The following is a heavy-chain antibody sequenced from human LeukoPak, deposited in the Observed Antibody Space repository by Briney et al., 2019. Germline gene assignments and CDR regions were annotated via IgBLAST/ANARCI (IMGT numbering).Heavy chain of an antibody. CDR3: ARLRCLTSTRPKPGFYTGIDV. CDR1: GYNFNTYW. Sequence: GESLKISCRASGYNFNTYWIGWVRQMPGKGLEWMGVIWPDDSDTRYTPSFQGQVTISADTSISTAYLQWSSLTASDTAIYYCARLRCLTSTRPKPGFYTGIDVWGQGTAVTVSS. J-gene: IGHJ6*02. D-gene: IGHD3-3*01. CDR2: IWPDDSDT. V-gene: IGHV5-51*01.